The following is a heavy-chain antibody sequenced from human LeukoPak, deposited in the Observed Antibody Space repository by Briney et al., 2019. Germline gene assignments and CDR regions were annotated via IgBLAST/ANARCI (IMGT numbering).Heavy chain of an antibody. CDR1: GGSFRGYY. J-gene: IGHJ4*02. D-gene: IGHD3-10*01. Sequence: AETLSLTCAVYGGSFRGYYWSWIRHPPGKGLEWIGEINHSGSTNYNPSLKSRVTISVDTSKNQFSLKLSSVTAADTAVYYCARGRVYGSRYWGQGTLVTVSS. V-gene: IGHV4-34*01. CDR3: ARGRVYGSRY. CDR2: INHSGST.